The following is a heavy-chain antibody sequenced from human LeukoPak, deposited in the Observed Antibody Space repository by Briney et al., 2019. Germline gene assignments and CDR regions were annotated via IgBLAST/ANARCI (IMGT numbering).Heavy chain of an antibody. Sequence: SETLSLTCTVSGCSISSGYYWGWIRPPPGKGLEWIGSIYHSGSTYYNPSLKSRVTISVDTSKNQFSLKLSSVTAADTAVYYCARGLLDFYYYYYMDVWGKGTTVTVSS. V-gene: IGHV4-38-2*02. CDR3: ARGLLDFYYYYYMDV. D-gene: IGHD2-15*01. J-gene: IGHJ6*03. CDR1: GCSISSGYY. CDR2: IYHSGST.